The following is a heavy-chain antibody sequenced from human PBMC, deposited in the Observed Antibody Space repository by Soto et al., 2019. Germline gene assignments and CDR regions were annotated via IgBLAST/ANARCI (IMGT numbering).Heavy chain of an antibody. J-gene: IGHJ6*02. D-gene: IGHD1-20*01. CDR1: AGSISSHY. V-gene: IGHV4-59*11. CDR2: IYYSGST. CDR3: ARVGYNWNYGMDV. Sequence: SETLSLTCTVSAGSISSHYWSWIRQPPRKGLEWIGYIYYSGSTNYNPSLKSRVTISVDTSKNQFSLKLSSVTAVDTAVYYGARVGYNWNYGMDVWGQGTTVTVSS.